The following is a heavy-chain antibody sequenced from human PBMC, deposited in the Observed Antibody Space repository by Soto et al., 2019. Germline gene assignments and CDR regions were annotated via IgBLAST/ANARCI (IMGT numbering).Heavy chain of an antibody. CDR1: GFTFSSYA. CDR2: ISYEGSNK. D-gene: IGHD4-4*01. J-gene: IGHJ4*02. CDR3: ARVLGGMATVPFDY. Sequence: LRLSCAASGFTFSSYAMHWVRQAPGTGLEWVAVISYEGSNKYYADSVKGRFTISRDNSKNTLYLQMNSLRTEDTAVYYCARVLGGMATVPFDYWGQGALVTVSS. V-gene: IGHV3-30-3*01.